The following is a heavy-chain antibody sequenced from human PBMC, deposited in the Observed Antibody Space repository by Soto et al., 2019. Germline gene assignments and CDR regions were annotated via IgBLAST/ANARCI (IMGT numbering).Heavy chain of an antibody. CDR2: INHSGST. D-gene: IGHD3-16*01. J-gene: IGHJ6*02. V-gene: IGHV4-34*01. Sequence: SETLSLTCAVYGGSFSGYYWSWIRQPPGKGLEWIGEINHSGSTNYNPSLKSRVTISVDTSKNQFSLKLSSVTAADTAVYYCARVGQVSGLYYYYGMDVWGQGTTVTVS. CDR3: ARVGQVSGLYYYYGMDV. CDR1: GGSFSGYY.